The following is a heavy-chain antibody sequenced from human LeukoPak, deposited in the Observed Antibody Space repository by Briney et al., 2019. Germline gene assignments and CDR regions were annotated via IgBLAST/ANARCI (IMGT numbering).Heavy chain of an antibody. D-gene: IGHD5-12*01. J-gene: IGHJ4*02. V-gene: IGHV4-59*01. CDR2: IYYSGST. Sequence: SETLSLTCTVSGGSISSYYWSWIRQPPGKGLEWIGYIYYSGSTNYNPSLKSRVTISVDTSKNQFSLKLSSVTAADTAMYYCARARVDIVATTFYGFDYWGQGTLVTVSS. CDR3: ARARVDIVATTFYGFDY. CDR1: GGSISSYY.